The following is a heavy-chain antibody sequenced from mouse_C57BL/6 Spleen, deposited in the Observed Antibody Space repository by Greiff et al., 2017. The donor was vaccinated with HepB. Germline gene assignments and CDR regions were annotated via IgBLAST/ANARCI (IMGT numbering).Heavy chain of an antibody. CDR1: GFSLTSYG. Sequence: VKLMESGPGLVAPSQSLSITCTVSGFSLTSYGVHWVRQPPGKGLEWLVVIWSDGSTTYNSALKSRLSISKDNSKSQVFLKMNSLQTDDTAMYYCARHELEYYYAMDYWGQGTSVTVSS. CDR2: IWSDGST. D-gene: IGHD4-1*01. V-gene: IGHV2-6-1*01. CDR3: ARHELEYYYAMDY. J-gene: IGHJ4*01.